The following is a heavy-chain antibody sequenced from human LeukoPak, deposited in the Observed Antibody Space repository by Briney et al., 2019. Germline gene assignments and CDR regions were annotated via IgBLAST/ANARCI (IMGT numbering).Heavy chain of an antibody. D-gene: IGHD1-26*01. CDR1: GFTFSSYG. CDR3: ARYSGSYVYYFDY. V-gene: IGHV3-66*01. Sequence: GGSLRLSCAASGFTFSSYGMHWVRQAPGKGLEWVSVIYSGGSTYYADSVKGRFTISRDNSKNTLYLQMNSLRAEDTAVYYCARYSGSYVYYFDYWGQGTLVTVSS. J-gene: IGHJ4*02. CDR2: IYSGGST.